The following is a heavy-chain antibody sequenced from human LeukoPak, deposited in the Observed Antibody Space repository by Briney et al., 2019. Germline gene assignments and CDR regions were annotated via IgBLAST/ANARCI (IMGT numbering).Heavy chain of an antibody. CDR3: ARNTYSSSSVVPFDI. V-gene: IGHV4-30-2*01. CDR2: IYHSGST. D-gene: IGHD6-6*01. CDR1: GGSISSGDYS. J-gene: IGHJ3*02. Sequence: SETLSLTCAVSGGSISSGDYSWSWIRQPPGKGLEWIGYIYHSGSTYYNPSLKSRVTMSVDRSRSQFSLKLSSVTAADTAVYYCARNTYSSSSVVPFDIWGQGTMVTVSS.